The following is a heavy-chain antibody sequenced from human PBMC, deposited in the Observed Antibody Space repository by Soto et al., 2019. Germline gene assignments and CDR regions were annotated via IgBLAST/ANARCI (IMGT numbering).Heavy chain of an antibody. D-gene: IGHD2-2*02. CDR2: INPSGGST. J-gene: IGHJ6*02. CDR3: ASPRYLDYYYYGMDV. Sequence: ASVKVSCKASGYTFTSYYMHWVRQAPGQGLEWMGVINPSGGSTSYAQKFQGRVTMTRDTSTSTVYMELSSLRSEDTAVYYCASPRYLDYYYYGMDVWGQGTMVTVSS. V-gene: IGHV1-46*03. CDR1: GYTFTSYY.